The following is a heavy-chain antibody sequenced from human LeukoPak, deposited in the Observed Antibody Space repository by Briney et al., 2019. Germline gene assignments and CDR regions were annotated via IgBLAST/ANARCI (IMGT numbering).Heavy chain of an antibody. J-gene: IGHJ4*02. D-gene: IGHD1-14*01. CDR1: GFTFSSYA. Sequence: GGSLRLSCAASGFTFSSYAMSWVRQAPGKGLEWVSGISDSGGSTYYADSVKGRFTISRDNSKNTLYLQMNSLRAEDTAVYFCARDHPRLKTGVDYWGQGTLVTVSS. CDR3: ARDHPRLKTGVDY. CDR2: ISDSGGST. V-gene: IGHV3-23*01.